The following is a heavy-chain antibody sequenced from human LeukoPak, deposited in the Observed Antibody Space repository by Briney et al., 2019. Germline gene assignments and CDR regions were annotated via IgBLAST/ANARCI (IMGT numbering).Heavy chain of an antibody. J-gene: IGHJ4*02. CDR3: ARDNPYFDY. CDR1: GFTFSSYG. V-gene: IGHV3-21*01. CDR2: ITGSGGST. Sequence: GGALRLSCAASGFTFSSYGMNWVRQAPEEGLEWVSAITGSGGSTFFADSVKGRFTISRDNAKNSLYLQMNSLRAEDTAVYYCARDNPYFDYWGQGTLVTVSS. D-gene: IGHD1-14*01.